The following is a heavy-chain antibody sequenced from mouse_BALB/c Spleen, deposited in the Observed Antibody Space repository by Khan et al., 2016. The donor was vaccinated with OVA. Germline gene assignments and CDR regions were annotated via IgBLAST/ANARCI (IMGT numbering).Heavy chain of an antibody. CDR2: IWSDGST. CDR1: GFSLTTYG. D-gene: IGHD2-13*01. V-gene: IGHV2-6*02. Sequence: QVQLKQSGPGLVAPSQSLSITCTVSGFSLTTYGVHWVRQPPGKGLEWLVVIWSDGSTNYNSVLKSRLSISKDNSKSQVFLKLNSLQTDDTAMYYCDRWFDGDSTLYAMDYWGQGTSVTVSS. CDR3: DRWFDGDSTLYAMDY. J-gene: IGHJ4*01.